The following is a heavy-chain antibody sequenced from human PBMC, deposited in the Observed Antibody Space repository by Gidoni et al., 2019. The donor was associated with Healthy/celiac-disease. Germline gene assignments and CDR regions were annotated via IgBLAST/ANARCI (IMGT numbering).Heavy chain of an antibody. CDR1: GFSLSTSGVG. CDR3: AHGCGGDCSYHDAFDI. CDR2: IYWDDDK. J-gene: IGHJ3*02. Sequence: QITLKESGPTLVKPTQTLTLTCTFSGFSLSTSGVGVGWIRQPPGKALEWLALIYWDDDKRYSPSLKSRLTITKDTSKNQVVLTMTNMDPVDTATYYCAHGCGGDCSYHDAFDIWGQGTMVTVSS. D-gene: IGHD2-21*02. V-gene: IGHV2-5*02.